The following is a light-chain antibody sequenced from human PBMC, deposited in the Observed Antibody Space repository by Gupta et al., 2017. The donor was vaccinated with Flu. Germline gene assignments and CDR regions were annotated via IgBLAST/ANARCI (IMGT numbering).Light chain of an antibody. Sequence: EIVLTQSPATLSLSPGERATLSCRASQSVSRYLVWYQRKPGQAPRLLIYDASNRATGIPARFSGSGSGTDFTLTISSLEPEDFAVYYCQQRYNWPITFGQGIRLEIK. CDR3: QQRYNWPIT. CDR1: QSVSRY. CDR2: DAS. V-gene: IGKV3-11*01. J-gene: IGKJ5*01.